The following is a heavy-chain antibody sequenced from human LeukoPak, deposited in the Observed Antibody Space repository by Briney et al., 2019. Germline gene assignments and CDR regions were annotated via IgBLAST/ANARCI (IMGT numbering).Heavy chain of an antibody. CDR2: ISGSGGST. CDR3: AKEIWAVAGFDY. V-gene: IGHV3-23*01. D-gene: IGHD6-19*01. CDR1: GFTFSSYA. Sequence: GRSLRLSCQASGFTFSSYAMHWVRQAPGKGLEWVSAISGSGGSTYYADSVKGRFTISRDNSKNTLYLQMNSLRAEDTAVYYCAKEIWAVAGFDYWGQGTLVTVSS. J-gene: IGHJ4*02.